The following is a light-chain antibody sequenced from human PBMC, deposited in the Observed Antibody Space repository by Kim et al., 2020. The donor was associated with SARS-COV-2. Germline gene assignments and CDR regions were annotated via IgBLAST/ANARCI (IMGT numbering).Light chain of an antibody. J-gene: IGLJ1*01. V-gene: IGLV3-21*04. CDR2: YDS. Sequence: PGRTARITCGGNNIGSKSVHWYQQKPGQAPVLVIYYDSDRPSGIPERFSGSNSGNTATLTISRVEAGDEADYYCQVWDSSSDQPYVFGTGTKVTVL. CDR3: QVWDSSSDQPYV. CDR1: NIGSKS.